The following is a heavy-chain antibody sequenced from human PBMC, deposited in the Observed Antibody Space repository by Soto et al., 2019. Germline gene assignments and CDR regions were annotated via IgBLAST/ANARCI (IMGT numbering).Heavy chain of an antibody. Sequence: EVQLVESGGGLVQPGRSLRLSCTASGFTFGDYAMSWVHQAPGKGLEWVGFIRSKAYGGTTEYAASVKGRFTISRDDSKSIAYLQMNSLKTEDTAVYYCIRDSSSWYRRYYFDYWGQGTLVTVSS. J-gene: IGHJ4*02. CDR3: IRDSSSWYRRYYFDY. CDR1: GFTFGDYA. CDR2: IRSKAYGGTT. D-gene: IGHD6-13*01. V-gene: IGHV3-49*04.